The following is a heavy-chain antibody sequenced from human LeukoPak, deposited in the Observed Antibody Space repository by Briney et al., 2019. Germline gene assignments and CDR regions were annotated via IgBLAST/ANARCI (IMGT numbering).Heavy chain of an antibody. Sequence: PSETLSLTCTVSGGSISSYYRSWIRQPPGKGLEWIGYIYYSGSTNYNPSLKSRVTISVDTSKNQFSLKLSSVTAADTAVYYCARSVVGWYFDLWGRGTLVTVSS. CDR1: GGSISSYY. J-gene: IGHJ2*01. CDR3: ARSVVGWYFDL. D-gene: IGHD5/OR15-5a*01. CDR2: IYYSGST. V-gene: IGHV4-59*01.